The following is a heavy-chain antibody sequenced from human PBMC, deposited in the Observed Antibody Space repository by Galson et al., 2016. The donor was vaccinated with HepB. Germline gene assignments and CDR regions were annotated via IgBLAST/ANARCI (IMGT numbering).Heavy chain of an antibody. J-gene: IGHJ3*02. D-gene: IGHD6-19*01. CDR2: AYDGGST. CDR1: GVSLSLYY. V-gene: IGHV4-59*01. Sequence: TLSLTCAVSGVSLSLYYWSWIRQPPGKGLEWIGYAYDGGSTKYNPSLKSRVTVSVDTSKDLFSLNLTSVTAADTAMYFCARVSAVAGWGAFDIWGRGAMVTVSS. CDR3: ARVSAVAGWGAFDI.